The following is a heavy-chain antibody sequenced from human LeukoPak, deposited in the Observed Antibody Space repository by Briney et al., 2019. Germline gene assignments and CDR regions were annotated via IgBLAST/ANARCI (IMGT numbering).Heavy chain of an antibody. J-gene: IGHJ4*02. CDR3: ARVVGSSWYSRSIVGAAFDY. V-gene: IGHV1-8*03. D-gene: IGHD1-26*01. Sequence: ASVKVSCKASGYTFTSYDINWVRQATGQGLEWMGWMNPNSGNTGYAQKFQGRVTITRNTSISTAYMELSSLRSDDTAVYYCARVVGSSWYSRSIVGAAFDYWGQGTLVTVSS. CDR1: GYTFTSYD. CDR2: MNPNSGNT.